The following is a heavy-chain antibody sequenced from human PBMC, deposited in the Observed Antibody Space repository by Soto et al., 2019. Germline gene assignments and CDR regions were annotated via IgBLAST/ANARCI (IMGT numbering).Heavy chain of an antibody. Sequence: EVQLVESGGGLVQPGGSLKLSCAASGFTFSGSAMHWVRQASGKGLEWVGRIRSKANSYATAYAASVKGRFTISRDDSNNTAYLQMNSLKTEDTAVYYCTRHVDCSGGSCYSGYYYYMDVWGKGTTVTVSS. J-gene: IGHJ6*03. CDR1: GFTFSGSA. D-gene: IGHD2-15*01. V-gene: IGHV3-73*01. CDR3: TRHVDCSGGSCYSGYYYYMDV. CDR2: IRSKANSYAT.